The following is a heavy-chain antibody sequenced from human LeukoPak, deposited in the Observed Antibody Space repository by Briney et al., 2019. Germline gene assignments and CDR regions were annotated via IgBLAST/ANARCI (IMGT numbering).Heavy chain of an antibody. V-gene: IGHV4-34*01. D-gene: IGHD3-22*01. J-gene: IGHJ4*02. CDR3: ARAVSGYTFGY. CDR2: INHSGST. Sequence: SETLSLTCAVYGGSFSGYYWSWIRQPPGKGLEWIGEINHSGSTNYNPSLKSRVTISVDTSKNQFSLKLSSVTAADTAVYYCARAVSGYTFGYWGQGTLVTVSS. CDR1: GGSFSGYY.